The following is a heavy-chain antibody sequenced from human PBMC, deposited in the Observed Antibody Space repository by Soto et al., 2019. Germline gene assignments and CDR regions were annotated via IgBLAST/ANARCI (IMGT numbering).Heavy chain of an antibody. CDR1: GGSISSYY. V-gene: IGHV4-59*01. J-gene: IGHJ3*02. D-gene: IGHD5-18*01. CDR3: ARGRTAMDLDAFDI. CDR2: IYYSGST. Sequence: SETLSLTCTVSGGSISSYYWSWIRQPPGKGLEWIGYIYYSGSTNYNPSLKSRVTISVDTSKNQFSLKLSSVTAADTAVYYCARGRTAMDLDAFDIWGQGTMVTVSS.